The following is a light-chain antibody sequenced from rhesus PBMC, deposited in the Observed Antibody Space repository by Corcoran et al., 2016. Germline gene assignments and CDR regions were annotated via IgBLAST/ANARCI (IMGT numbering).Light chain of an antibody. V-gene: IGKV1-94*01. CDR3: QQDYSTPWM. CDR2: GAS. J-gene: IGKJ1*01. CDR1: QDINKE. Sequence: DIQMTQSPSSLSASVGDRVTVTCRASQDINKELSWYQQKPGKAPTLLIYGASSLETGVSSRLSGSGAGTDYTLTISILPPEDVATYYCQQDYSTPWMFGQGTKVEIK.